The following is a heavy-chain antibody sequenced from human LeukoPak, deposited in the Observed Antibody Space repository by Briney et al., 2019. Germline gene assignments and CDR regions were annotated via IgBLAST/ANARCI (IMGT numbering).Heavy chain of an antibody. D-gene: IGHD1-26*01. CDR2: ISYDGSNK. Sequence: PGRSLRLSCAASGFTFSSYGMHWVRQAPGKGLEWVAVISYDGSNKYYADSVKGRFTISRDNSKNTLYLQMNSLRAEDTAVYYCAKSRGYSIVGATFDIWGQGTMVTVSS. CDR3: AKSRGYSIVGATFDI. CDR1: GFTFSSYG. J-gene: IGHJ3*02. V-gene: IGHV3-30*18.